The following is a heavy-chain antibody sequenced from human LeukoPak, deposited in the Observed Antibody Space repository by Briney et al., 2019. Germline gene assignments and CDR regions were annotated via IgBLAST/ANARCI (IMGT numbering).Heavy chain of an antibody. CDR3: ARDLGSGSGSYHWFDP. CDR2: IYHSGST. CDR1: GGSISSSSYY. Sequence: PSETLSLTCTVSGGSISSSSYYWGWIRQPPGKGLEWIGSIYHSGSTYYNPSLKSRVTISVDTSKNQFSLKLSSVTAADTAVYYCARDLGSGSGSYHWFDPWGQGTLVTVSS. V-gene: IGHV4-39*07. D-gene: IGHD3-10*01. J-gene: IGHJ5*02.